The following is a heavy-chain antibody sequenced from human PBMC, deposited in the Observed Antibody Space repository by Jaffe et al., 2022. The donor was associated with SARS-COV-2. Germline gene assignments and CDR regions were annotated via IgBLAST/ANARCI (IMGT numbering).Heavy chain of an antibody. CDR3: TRVVELLFYGGGTRNFDY. CDR2: IRSKAYGGTT. Sequence: EVQLVESGGGLVKPGRSLRLSCTASGFTFGDYAMSWFRQAPGKGLEWVGFIRSKAYGGTTEYAASVKGRFTISRDDSKSIAYLQMNSLKTEDTAVYYCTRVVELLFYGGGTRNFDYWGQGTLVTVSS. CDR1: GFTFGDYA. D-gene: IGHD1-7*01. J-gene: IGHJ4*02. V-gene: IGHV3-49*05.